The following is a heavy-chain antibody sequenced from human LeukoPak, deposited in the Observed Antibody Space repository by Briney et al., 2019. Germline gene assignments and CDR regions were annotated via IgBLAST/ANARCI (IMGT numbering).Heavy chain of an antibody. CDR3: TREAAAGIDY. Sequence: GGSLRLSCAASGFTFSTNWMSWVRQAPGKGLEWVANIKQDGSEKYYLDSVKGRFTISRDNAKNSLYLQMNSLRAEDTAVYFCTREAAAGIDYWGQGTLVTVPS. V-gene: IGHV3-7*01. D-gene: IGHD6-13*01. CDR2: IKQDGSEK. J-gene: IGHJ4*02. CDR1: GFTFSTNW.